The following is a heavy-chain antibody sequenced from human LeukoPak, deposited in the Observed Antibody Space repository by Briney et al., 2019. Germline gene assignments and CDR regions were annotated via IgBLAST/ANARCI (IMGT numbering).Heavy chain of an antibody. Sequence: PSETLSLTCTVSGGSISSYYWSWIRQPPGKGLEWIGYIYYSGSTNYNPSLKGRVTISVDTSKNQFSLKLSSVTAADTAVYYCARVRYYYYYMDVWGKGTTVTVSS. V-gene: IGHV4-59*01. CDR2: IYYSGST. J-gene: IGHJ6*03. CDR1: GGSISSYY. CDR3: ARVRYYYYYMDV.